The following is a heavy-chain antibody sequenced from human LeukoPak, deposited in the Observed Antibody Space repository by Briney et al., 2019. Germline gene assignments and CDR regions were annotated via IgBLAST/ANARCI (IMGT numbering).Heavy chain of an antibody. J-gene: IGHJ4*02. CDR2: IKSKTDGGTT. Sequence: GGSLRLSCAASGFTFSNAWMSWVRQAPGKGLEWVGRIKSKTDGGTTDYAAPVKGRFTISRDDSKNTLYLQMNSLKTEDTAAYYCTTGSGYGSGSYLFDYWGQGTLVTVSS. CDR3: TTGSGYGSGSYLFDY. CDR1: GFTFSNAW. D-gene: IGHD3-10*01. V-gene: IGHV3-15*01.